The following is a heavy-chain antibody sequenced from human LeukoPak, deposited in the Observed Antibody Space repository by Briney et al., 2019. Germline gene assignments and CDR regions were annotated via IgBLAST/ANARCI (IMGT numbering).Heavy chain of an antibody. D-gene: IGHD6-13*01. CDR1: GGSFSRYF. Sequence: YPSETLSLTCTVSGGSFSRYFWNWTRQPPGKGLEWIGYINASGSTNYNPSLKSRVTISADTSKNQFSLKLTSVTDADTAVYYCARHASTSIAAASPYEYWGQGALVTVAS. CDR2: INASGST. J-gene: IGHJ4*02. V-gene: IGHV4-4*09. CDR3: ARHASTSIAAASPYEY.